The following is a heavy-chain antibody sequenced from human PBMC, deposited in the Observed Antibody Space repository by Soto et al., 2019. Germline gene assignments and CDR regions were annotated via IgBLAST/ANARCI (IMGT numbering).Heavy chain of an antibody. J-gene: IGHJ3*02. CDR3: ARDRYSSGWLDAFDI. D-gene: IGHD6-19*01. CDR2: IFTGGST. Sequence: EVQLVESGGGLVQPGGSLRLSCAASGFTVSSNYMSWVRQAPGKGLEWVSVIFTGGSTYYADSVKGRFTISRHSSKNTVYPQMNSLRAEDTAVYYCARDRYSSGWLDAFDIWGQGTMVTVSS. CDR1: GFTVSSNY. V-gene: IGHV3-53*04.